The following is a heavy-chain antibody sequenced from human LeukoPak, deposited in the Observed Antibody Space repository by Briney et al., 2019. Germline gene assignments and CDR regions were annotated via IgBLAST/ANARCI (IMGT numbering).Heavy chain of an antibody. J-gene: IGHJ4*02. CDR3: ARDRHNWNSNMFDY. CDR2: INPNTGGA. Sequence: ASVKVSCKASGYSFTDYYIHWVRQAPGRGLEWMGWINPNTGGAHYAQKFQGSVTMTRDTSISTAYMEVSRLRSDDTAVFYCARDRHNWNSNMFDYWGQGTLVTVSS. V-gene: IGHV1-2*02. D-gene: IGHD1-20*01. CDR1: GYSFTDYY.